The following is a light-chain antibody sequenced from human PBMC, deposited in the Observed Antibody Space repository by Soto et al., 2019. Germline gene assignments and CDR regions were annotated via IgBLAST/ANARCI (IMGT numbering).Light chain of an antibody. J-gene: IGLJ2*01. CDR3: SSYTSSSTLMV. CDR2: DVS. Sequence: QSALTQPASVSGSPGQSITISCTGTSSDVGGYNYVSWYQQHPGKAPKLMIYDVSNRPSGVSNRFSGSKSGNTASLTISGLQAADDDDYYCSSYTSSSTLMVFGGGTKLTVL. V-gene: IGLV2-14*01. CDR1: SSDVGGYNY.